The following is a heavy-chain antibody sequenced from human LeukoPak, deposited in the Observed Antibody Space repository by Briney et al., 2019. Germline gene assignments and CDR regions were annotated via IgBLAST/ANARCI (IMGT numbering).Heavy chain of an antibody. V-gene: IGHV4-38-2*02. D-gene: IGHD3-22*01. CDR1: GCSISSGYY. CDR2: IYHSGST. Sequence: SETLSLTCAVSGCSISSGYYWGWIRQPPGKGLEWIGSIYHSGSTNYNPSLKSRVTISVDTSKNQFSLKLSSVTAADTAVYYCARDPIVVVITGGAFDIWGQGTMVTVSS. J-gene: IGHJ3*02. CDR3: ARDPIVVVITGGAFDI.